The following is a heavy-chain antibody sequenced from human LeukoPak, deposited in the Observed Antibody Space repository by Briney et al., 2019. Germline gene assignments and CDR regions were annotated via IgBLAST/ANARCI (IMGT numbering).Heavy chain of an antibody. D-gene: IGHD2-21*02. CDR2: ISGSGGST. CDR3: AKDACGGDCYSYFDY. CDR1: GFTFSSYA. J-gene: IGHJ4*02. Sequence: GGSLRLSCAASGFTFSSYAMSWVRQAPGKGLEWVSAISGSGGSTYYADPVKGRFTISRDNSKNTLYLQMNSLRAEDTAVYYCAKDACGGDCYSYFDYWGQGTLVTVSS. V-gene: IGHV3-23*01.